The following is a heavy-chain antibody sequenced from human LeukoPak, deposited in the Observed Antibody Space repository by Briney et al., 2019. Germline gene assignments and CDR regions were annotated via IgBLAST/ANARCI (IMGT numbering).Heavy chain of an antibody. CDR1: GFTFSSYE. J-gene: IGHJ4*02. CDR2: ISSSGSTI. D-gene: IGHD4-17*01. V-gene: IGHV3-48*03. CDR3: ARDPYYGDYVV. Sequence: PGGSLRLSCAASGFTFSSYEMNWVRRAPGKGLEWVSYISSSGSTIYYADSVKGRFTIPRDNAKNSLYLQMNSLRAEDTAVYYCARDPYYGDYVVWGQGTLVTVSS.